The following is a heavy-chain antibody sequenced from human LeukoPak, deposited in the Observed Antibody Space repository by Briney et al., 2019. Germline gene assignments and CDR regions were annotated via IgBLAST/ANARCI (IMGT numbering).Heavy chain of an antibody. D-gene: IGHD3-3*01. Sequence: QTGGSLRLSCAASGFTFSSYWMSWVRQAPGKGLEWVANIKQDGSEKYYVDSVKGRFTISRDNAKNSLYLQMNSLRAEDTAVYYCARGFTIFGVVNDAFDIWGPGTMVTVSS. V-gene: IGHV3-7*01. CDR1: GFTFSSYW. CDR3: ARGFTIFGVVNDAFDI. J-gene: IGHJ3*02. CDR2: IKQDGSEK.